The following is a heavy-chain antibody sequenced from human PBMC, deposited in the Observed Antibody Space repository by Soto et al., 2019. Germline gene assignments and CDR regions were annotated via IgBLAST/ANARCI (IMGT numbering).Heavy chain of an antibody. D-gene: IGHD3-3*01. CDR3: ARDRAGYDFWSGYSKDRGYYFDY. CDR1: GFTFSSYS. CDR2: ISSSSSYI. J-gene: IGHJ4*02. Sequence: EVQLVESGGGLVKPGGSLRLSCAASGFTFSSYSMNWVRQAPGKGLEWVSSISSSSSYIYYADAVKGRFTISRDNAKNSLYVQMNSVRAEDAAVYYCARDRAGYDFWSGYSKDRGYYFDYGGQGTLVTVSS. V-gene: IGHV3-21*01.